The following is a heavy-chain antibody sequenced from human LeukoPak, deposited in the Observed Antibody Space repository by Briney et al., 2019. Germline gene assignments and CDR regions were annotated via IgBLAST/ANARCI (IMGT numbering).Heavy chain of an antibody. CDR3: ASEKTYYYDSSGYYYNANFDY. CDR2: ISSSGSTI. D-gene: IGHD3-22*01. V-gene: IGHV3-48*03. Sequence: GGSLRLSCAASGFTFSGYAMNWVRQAPGKGLEWVSYISSSGSTIYYADPVKGRFTISRDNAKNSLYLQMNSLRAEDTAVYYCASEKTYYYDSSGYYYNANFDYWGQGTLVTVSS. J-gene: IGHJ4*02. CDR1: GFTFSGYA.